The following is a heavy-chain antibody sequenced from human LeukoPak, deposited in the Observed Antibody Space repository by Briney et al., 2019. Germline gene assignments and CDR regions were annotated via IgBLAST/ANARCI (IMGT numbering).Heavy chain of an antibody. CDR1: GFTFTSYT. V-gene: IGHV3-21*01. D-gene: IGHD6-19*01. CDR3: ARERDRLAVAGSEFDY. J-gene: IGHJ4*02. Sequence: GGSLRLSCAASGFTFTSYTMNWVRQAPGKGLEWVSSISSSSSYIYYADSVKGRFTISRDNAKNSLYLQMNSLRAEDTAVYYCARERDRLAVAGSEFDYWGQGTLVTVSS. CDR2: ISSSSSYI.